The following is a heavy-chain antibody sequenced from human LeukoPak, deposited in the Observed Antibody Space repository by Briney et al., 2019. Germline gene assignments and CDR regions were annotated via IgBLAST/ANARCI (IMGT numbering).Heavy chain of an antibody. CDR2: INPNSGGT. Sequence: ASVKVSCKASGYTFTGYYMHWVRQAPGQGLEWMGWINPNSGGTNYAQKFQGRVTMTRDTSISTAYMELSRLRSDDTAVYYRARAVWQRRENYFDYWGQGTLVTVSS. D-gene: IGHD6-25*01. CDR1: GYTFTGYY. CDR3: ARAVWQRRENYFDY. J-gene: IGHJ4*02. V-gene: IGHV1-2*02.